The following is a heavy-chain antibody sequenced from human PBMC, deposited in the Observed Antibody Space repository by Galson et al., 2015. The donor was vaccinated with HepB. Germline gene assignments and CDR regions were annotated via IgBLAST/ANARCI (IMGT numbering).Heavy chain of an antibody. J-gene: IGHJ6*02. CDR3: ATDRPEEWLVLNV. V-gene: IGHV1-24*01. CDR1: GYTLTDLS. Sequence: SVKVSCRVSGYTLTDLSMHWVRQAPGKGLEWMGGFDPEDGETIYAQKFQGRVTMTEDTSTDTAYMELSSLRSEDTAVYYCATDRPEEWLVLNVWGQGTTVTVSS. D-gene: IGHD6-19*01. CDR2: FDPEDGET.